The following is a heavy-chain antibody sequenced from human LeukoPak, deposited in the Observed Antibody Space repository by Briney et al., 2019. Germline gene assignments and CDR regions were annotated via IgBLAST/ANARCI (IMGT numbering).Heavy chain of an antibody. CDR1: GFTFSDYY. D-gene: IGHD3-3*01. Sequence: GGSLRLSCAASGFTFSDYYMSWIRQAPGKGLEWVSYISSSGSTIYYADSVKGRFTISRDNAKNSLYLQMNSLRAEDTAVYYCVRGSLASGVVVYYYYYLDVWGKGTTVTVSS. J-gene: IGHJ6*03. CDR2: ISSSGSTI. V-gene: IGHV3-11*04. CDR3: VRGSLASGVVVYYYYYLDV.